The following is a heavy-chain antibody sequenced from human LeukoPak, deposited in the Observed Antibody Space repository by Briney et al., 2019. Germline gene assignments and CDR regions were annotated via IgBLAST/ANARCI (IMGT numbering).Heavy chain of an antibody. Sequence: PGGTLRLSSAASGFTFTSYAMHWVRQAPGQELKYVSAISSTGGSTYYAKSVKGRFTISRDNTKNTMYLQMGSLRAEDMAVYYCARVSVRYTAADYWGQGTLVTVSS. V-gene: IGHV3-64*01. D-gene: IGHD3-10*02. CDR1: GFTFTSYA. CDR3: ARVSVRYTAADY. CDR2: ISSTGGST. J-gene: IGHJ4*02.